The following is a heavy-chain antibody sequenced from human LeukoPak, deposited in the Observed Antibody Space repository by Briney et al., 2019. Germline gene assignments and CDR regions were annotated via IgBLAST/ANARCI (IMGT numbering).Heavy chain of an antibody. CDR2: INHSGST. Sequence: SETLSLTCAVYGGSFSGYYWSWIRQPPGKGLVWIGEINHSGSTNYNPSLKSRVTISVDTSKNQFSLKLSSVTAADTAVYYCARGRSPYYYGSGSPAGVFDPWGQGTLVTVSS. D-gene: IGHD3-10*01. CDR1: GGSFSGYY. V-gene: IGHV4-34*01. CDR3: ARGRSPYYYGSGSPAGVFDP. J-gene: IGHJ5*02.